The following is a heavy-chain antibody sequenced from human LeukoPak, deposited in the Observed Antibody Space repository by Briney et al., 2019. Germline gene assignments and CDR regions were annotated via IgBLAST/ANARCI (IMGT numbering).Heavy chain of an antibody. J-gene: IGHJ4*02. Sequence: PSETLSLTCAVYGGSFSGYYWSWIRQPPGKGLEWIGEINHSGSTNYNPSLKSRVTISVDTSKNQFSLKLSSVTAADTAVYYCARRGRRPSQYNKIVGATKPFDYWGQGTLVTVSS. CDR2: INHSGST. V-gene: IGHV4-34*01. CDR3: ARRGRRPSQYNKIVGATKPFDY. D-gene: IGHD1-26*01. CDR1: GGSFSGYY.